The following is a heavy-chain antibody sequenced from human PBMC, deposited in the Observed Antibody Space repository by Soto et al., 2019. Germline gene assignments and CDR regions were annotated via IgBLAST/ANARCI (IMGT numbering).Heavy chain of an antibody. D-gene: IGHD6-19*01. V-gene: IGHV1-69*13. CDR1: GATFSGYA. CDR3: VVMGNVAVSNPRSFDY. CDR2: IVPIFETL. J-gene: IGHJ4*02. Sequence: SVKVSCKASGATFSGYAINWVRQAPGQGLEWLGRIVPIFETLNYAERFQGRVAITADESTTTVYMELTNLTHEDTAVYYCVVMGNVAVSNPRSFDYWGQGTQVTVSS.